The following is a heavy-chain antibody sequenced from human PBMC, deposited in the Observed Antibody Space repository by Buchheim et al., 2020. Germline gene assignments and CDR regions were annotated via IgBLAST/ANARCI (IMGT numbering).Heavy chain of an antibody. CDR1: GFTFSSYA. D-gene: IGHD3-9*01. V-gene: IGHV3-23*01. CDR2: ISDSGGSK. Sequence: EVQLLETGGGLVQSGGSLRLSCAASGFTFSSYAMSWVRQAPGKGLEWVSVISDSGGSKYFADSVKGRFYVSRDNSKNRLYLQMNSLRAGDTALYYCASGYDILTGYSFNYWGQGTL. CDR3: ASGYDILTGYSFNY. J-gene: IGHJ4*02.